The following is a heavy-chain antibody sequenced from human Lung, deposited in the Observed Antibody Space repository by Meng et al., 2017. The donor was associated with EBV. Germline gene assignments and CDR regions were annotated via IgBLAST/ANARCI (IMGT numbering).Heavy chain of an antibody. D-gene: IGHD3-10*01. V-gene: IGHV4-31*03. CDR1: GGSSSSGGYY. J-gene: IGHJ5*02. CDR2: IHSSGST. Sequence: RQGSGPGLVQPLQTLSLPCTVSGGSSSSGGYYWSWIRQHPGKGLEWIGYIHSSGSTYYNPSLRSRLTISVDTSKNQFSLKLSSVTAADTAVYYCARASYGSGSPLGESWFDPWGQGTLVTVSS. CDR3: ARASYGSGSPLGESWFDP.